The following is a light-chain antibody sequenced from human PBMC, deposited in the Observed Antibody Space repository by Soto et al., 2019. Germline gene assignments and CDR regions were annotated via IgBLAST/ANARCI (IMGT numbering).Light chain of an antibody. J-gene: IGKJ4*01. CDR1: QGIGVY. CDR2: AAS. CDR3: QKYNSAPLT. Sequence: DILMTQSPSSLSASLGDRVTITCRASQGIGVYLAWFQQKPGNAPKLVIYAASTLQSGVPSRFSGSGSGTDFTLTVSSLQPEDVATYYCQKYNSAPLTFGGGTRVEIK. V-gene: IGKV1-27*01.